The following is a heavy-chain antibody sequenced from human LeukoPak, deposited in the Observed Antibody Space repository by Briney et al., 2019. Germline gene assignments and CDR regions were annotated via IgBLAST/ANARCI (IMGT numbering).Heavy chain of an antibody. CDR2: IYYSGST. Sequence: SETLSLTCTVSGGSISSSSYYWGWIRQPPGKGLGWIGSIYYSGSTYYNPSLKSRVTISVDTSKNQFSLKLSSVTAADTAVYYCARDLEKTTVTTSGAFDIWGQGTMVTVSS. CDR3: ARDLEKTTVTTSGAFDI. V-gene: IGHV4-39*07. J-gene: IGHJ3*02. CDR1: GGSISSSSYY. D-gene: IGHD4-17*01.